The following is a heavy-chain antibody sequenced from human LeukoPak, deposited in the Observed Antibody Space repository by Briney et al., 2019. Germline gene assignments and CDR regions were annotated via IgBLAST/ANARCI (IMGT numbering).Heavy chain of an antibody. V-gene: IGHV3-74*01. J-gene: IGHJ4*02. Sequence: GGSLRLSCAASGFTFSSYWMHWVRQAPGKGLVWVSRIDTDGSTTTYADSVKGRFTISRDNAKNTMYLQMNSLRAEDTAVYYCARVGAGGPFDYWGQVTLVTVSS. CDR3: ARVGAGGPFDY. CDR2: IDTDGSTT. D-gene: IGHD6-13*01. CDR1: GFTFSSYW.